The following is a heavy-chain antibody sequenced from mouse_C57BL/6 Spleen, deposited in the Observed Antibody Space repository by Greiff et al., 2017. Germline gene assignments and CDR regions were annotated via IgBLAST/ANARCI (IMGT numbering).Heavy chain of an antibody. CDR1: GYTFTDYN. J-gene: IGHJ2*01. CDR3: ARPSYYYGSSSYYFDY. Sequence: EVQLQQSGPELVKPGASVKIPCKASGYTFTDYNMDWVKQSHGKSLEWIGDINPNNGGTIYNQKFKGKATLTVDKSSSTAYMELRSLTSEDTAVYYCARPSYYYGSSSYYFDYWGQGTTLTVSS. D-gene: IGHD1-1*01. V-gene: IGHV1-18*01. CDR2: INPNNGGT.